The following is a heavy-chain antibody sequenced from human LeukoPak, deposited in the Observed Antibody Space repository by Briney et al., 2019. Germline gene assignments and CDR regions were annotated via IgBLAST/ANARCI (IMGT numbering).Heavy chain of an antibody. V-gene: IGHV1-18*01. Sequence: GASVKVSCKTSGYTFTNFGISWVRQAPGQGLEWMGRISAYDATTTYAQKFRGRVTMTTDTSTGTAYMELRTLRSDDTAVYYCARGWGDYWGQGTLVTVSS. CDR1: GYTFTNFG. D-gene: IGHD3-16*01. J-gene: IGHJ4*02. CDR2: ISAYDATT. CDR3: ARGWGDY.